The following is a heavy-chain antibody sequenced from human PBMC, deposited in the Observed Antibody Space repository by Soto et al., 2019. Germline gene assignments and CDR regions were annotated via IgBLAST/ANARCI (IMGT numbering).Heavy chain of an antibody. V-gene: IGHV4-59*01. Sequence: SETLSLTCTVSGGSIISYYWSWSRRPPGKGLEWIGYIYYSGSTNYNPSLKSRVTISVDTSKNQFSLKLSSVTAADTAVYYCARASSGDYFDYWGQGTLVTVSS. J-gene: IGHJ4*02. CDR2: IYYSGST. CDR1: GGSIISYY. D-gene: IGHD3-22*01. CDR3: ARASSGDYFDY.